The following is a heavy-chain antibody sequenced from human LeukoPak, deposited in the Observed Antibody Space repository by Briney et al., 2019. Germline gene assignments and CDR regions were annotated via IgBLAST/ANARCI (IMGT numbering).Heavy chain of an antibody. CDR3: LTNAEPIVVVVAATPTPDY. V-gene: IGHV1-2*02. Sequence: ASVKVSCKASGYIFTSYAINWVRQAPGQGLEWMGWINPNSGGTNYAQKFQGRVTMTRDTSISTAYMELSRLRSDDTAVYYCLTNAEPIVVVVAATPTPDYWGQGTLVTVSS. CDR2: INPNSGGT. CDR1: GYIFTSYA. J-gene: IGHJ4*02. D-gene: IGHD2-15*01.